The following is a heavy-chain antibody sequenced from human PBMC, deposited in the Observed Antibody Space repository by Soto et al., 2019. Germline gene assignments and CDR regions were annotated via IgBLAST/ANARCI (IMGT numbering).Heavy chain of an antibody. Sequence: SETLSLTCAVSGVSLTSGNWWTWVRQSPQRGLEYIGEIFHDGTANYYPSFERRVAMPVDTSRNQFSLKLTSVTAADTAVYFCARLVYDTRLNYMYFDFWGPGTLVTVSS. J-gene: IGHJ4*02. D-gene: IGHD3-10*01. CDR3: ARLVYDTRLNYMYFDF. V-gene: IGHV4-4*02. CDR1: GVSLTSGNW. CDR2: IFHDGTA.